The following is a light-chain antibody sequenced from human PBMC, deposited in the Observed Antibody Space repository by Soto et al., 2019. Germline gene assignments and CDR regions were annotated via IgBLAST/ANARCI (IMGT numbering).Light chain of an antibody. CDR1: QSVRSSF. CDR2: GAS. Sequence: EIVLTQSPGTLSLSPGERATLSCRASQSVRSSFLAWYQQKPGQAPRLLISGASSRATGIPDRFSGSGSGTDFTLTISRLEPEDVAVYYCQQYGSSPLTFGGGTKVEIK. J-gene: IGKJ4*02. V-gene: IGKV3-20*01. CDR3: QQYGSSPLT.